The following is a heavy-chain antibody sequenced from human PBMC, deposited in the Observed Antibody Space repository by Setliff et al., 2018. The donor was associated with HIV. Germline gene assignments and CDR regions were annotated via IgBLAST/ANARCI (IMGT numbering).Heavy chain of an antibody. V-gene: IGHV4-34*01. CDR2: INHSGST. Sequence: KPSETLSLTCAVYGGSFSDYYWSWIRQPPGKGLEWIGEINHSGSTNYNPSLKRRVTISVDTSKNQFSLKLNSVTAADTAVYYCARVRLELRQYWFDSWGQGSQVTVSS. D-gene: IGHD1-7*01. CDR1: GGSFSDYY. CDR3: ARVRLELRQYWFDS. J-gene: IGHJ5*01.